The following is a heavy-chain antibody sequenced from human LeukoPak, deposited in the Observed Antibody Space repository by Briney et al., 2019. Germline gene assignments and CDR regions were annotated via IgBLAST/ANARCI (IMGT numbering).Heavy chain of an antibody. J-gene: IGHJ4*02. Sequence: SETLSLTCTVSGGSLRSSGHWWVWIRQPPGKGLEWIGSIHYSGKVYYNPSLKSRVTTSVDTSTDQFSLRLSSATAADTAIYYCARQSGDQSSAWYFAAWGQGTLVTVSS. D-gene: IGHD6-19*01. CDR3: ARQSGDQSSAWYFAA. V-gene: IGHV4-39*01. CDR2: IHYSGKV. CDR1: GGSLRSSGHW.